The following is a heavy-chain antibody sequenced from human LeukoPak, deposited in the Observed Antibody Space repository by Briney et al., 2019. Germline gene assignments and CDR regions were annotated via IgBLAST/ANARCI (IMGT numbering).Heavy chain of an antibody. V-gene: IGHV1-2*02. D-gene: IGHD2-2*01. CDR2: INPNSGGT. Sequence: ASVKVSCKASGYTFTGYYMHWVRQAPGQGLEWMGWINPNSGGTNYAQKFQGRVTMTRDTSISTAYMELSRLRSDDTAVYYCARVQYCSSTSCPFLGAFDIWGQGTMVTVSS. J-gene: IGHJ3*02. CDR1: GYTFTGYY. CDR3: ARVQYCSSTSCPFLGAFDI.